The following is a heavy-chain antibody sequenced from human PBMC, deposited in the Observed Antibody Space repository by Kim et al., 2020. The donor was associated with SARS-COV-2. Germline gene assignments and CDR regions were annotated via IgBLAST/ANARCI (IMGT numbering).Heavy chain of an antibody. J-gene: IGHJ5*01. CDR3: AKRGCSCGSCYFVGWFDS. V-gene: IGHV3-30*18. Sequence: GGSLRLSCAASGFTFSSYGMHWVRQAPGKGLEWVAVISYDGSNKYYEDSVKGRFTISRDNSKNTLYLQMNSLRAEDTAVYYCAKRGCSCGSCYFVGWFDS. D-gene: IGHD2-15*01. CDR1: GFTFSSYG. CDR2: ISYDGSNK.